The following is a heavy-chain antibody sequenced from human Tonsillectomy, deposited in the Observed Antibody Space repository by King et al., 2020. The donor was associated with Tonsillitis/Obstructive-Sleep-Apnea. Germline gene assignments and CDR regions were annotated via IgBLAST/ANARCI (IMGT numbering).Heavy chain of an antibody. D-gene: IGHD1-26*01. CDR3: AKGVATPPNCGSYPADY. Sequence: VQLVESGGGLVQPGRSLRLSCAASGFTFDDYAMHWVRQAPGKGLEWVSVISWNSGSIGYADSVKGRFTISRDNAKNSLYLQMNSLRAEDTALYYCAKGVATPPNCGSYPADYWGQGTLVTVSS. J-gene: IGHJ4*02. V-gene: IGHV3-9*01. CDR1: GFTFDDYA. CDR2: ISWNSGSI.